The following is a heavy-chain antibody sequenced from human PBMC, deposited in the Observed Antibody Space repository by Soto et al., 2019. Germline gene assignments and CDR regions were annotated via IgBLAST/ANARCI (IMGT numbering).Heavy chain of an antibody. D-gene: IGHD5-18*01. V-gene: IGHV1-69*13. CDR2: IIPIFGTA. CDR3: ARDEYSYGGHYYYGMDV. Sequence: GASVKVSCKSSGGTFSSYAISWVRQAPGQGLEWMGGIIPIFGTANYAQKFQGRVTITADESTSTAYMELSSLRSEDTAVYYCARDEYSYGGHYYYGMDVWGQGTTVTVSS. J-gene: IGHJ6*02. CDR1: GGTFSSYA.